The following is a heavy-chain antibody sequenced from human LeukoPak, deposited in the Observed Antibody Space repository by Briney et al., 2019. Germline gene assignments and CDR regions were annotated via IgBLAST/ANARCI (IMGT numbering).Heavy chain of an antibody. CDR2: IIPIFGTA. CDR3: ARDKMGYGDYVVSTGSDYGMDV. CDR1: GGTFSSYA. D-gene: IGHD4-17*01. Sequence: SVKVSCKASGGTFSSYAISWVRQAPGQGLEWMGGIIPIFGTANYAQKFQGRVTITADESTSTAYMELSSLRSEDTAVYYCARDKMGYGDYVVSTGSDYGMDVWGQGTTVTVSS. V-gene: IGHV1-69*13. J-gene: IGHJ6*02.